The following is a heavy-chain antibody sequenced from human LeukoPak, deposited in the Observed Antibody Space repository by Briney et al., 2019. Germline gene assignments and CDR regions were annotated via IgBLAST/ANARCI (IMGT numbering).Heavy chain of an antibody. D-gene: IGHD2-15*01. CDR3: ARPKLGYCSGGSCSPFDN. V-gene: IGHV3-66*04. J-gene: IGHJ4*02. CDR1: GFTVSSNY. CDR2: INSGGRT. Sequence: PGGSLSLSCAASGFTVSSNYIRWVRQAPGKGLEWVSFINSGGRTSYADSVKGRFTISRDNSKNTLYLQMNSLRAEDTAVYYCARPKLGYCSGGSCSPFDNWGQGTLVTVSS.